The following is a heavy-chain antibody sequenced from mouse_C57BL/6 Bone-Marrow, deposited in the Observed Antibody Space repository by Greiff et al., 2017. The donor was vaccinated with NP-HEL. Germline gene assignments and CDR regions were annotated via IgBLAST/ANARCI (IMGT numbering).Heavy chain of an antibody. CDR2: IYPRSGNT. Sequence: QVQLKQSGAELARPGASVKLSCKASGYTFTSYGISWVKQRTGQGLEWIGEIYPRSGNTYYNEKFKGKATLTADKSSSTAYMELRSLTSEDSAVYFCAREVITTVVATGYFDYWGQGTTLTVSS. D-gene: IGHD1-1*01. V-gene: IGHV1-81*01. CDR3: AREVITTVVATGYFDY. CDR1: GYTFTSYG. J-gene: IGHJ2*01.